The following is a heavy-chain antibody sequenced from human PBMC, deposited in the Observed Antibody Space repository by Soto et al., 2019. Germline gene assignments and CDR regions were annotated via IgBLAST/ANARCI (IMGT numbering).Heavy chain of an antibody. CDR1: GFTFSSYS. CDR3: ARNFGVVAATLDY. Sequence: GGSLRLSCAASGFTFSSYSMNWVRQAPGKGPEWVSYISSSSTIYYADSVKGRFTISRDNAKNSLYLQMNSLRAEDTAVYYCARNFGVVAATLDYWGQGTLVTVSS. J-gene: IGHJ4*02. CDR2: ISSSSTI. D-gene: IGHD2-15*01. V-gene: IGHV3-48*01.